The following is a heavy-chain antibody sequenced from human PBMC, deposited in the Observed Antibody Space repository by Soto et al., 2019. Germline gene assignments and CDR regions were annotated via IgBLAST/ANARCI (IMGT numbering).Heavy chain of an antibody. CDR1: GFTLSNGW. D-gene: IGHD3-3*01. CDR3: TTETITLAGGVMSLNYDYGMDV. V-gene: IGHV3-15*01. CDR2: IRSKTDGGKT. J-gene: IGHJ6*02. Sequence: PGVSLRLSCAATGFTLSNGWMSWVRQAPGKGLEWVGRIRSKTDGGKTDYAAPVKGRFSISRDDSKNTLYLQMNSLKTEDTALYSCTTETITLAGGVMSLNYDYGMDVWAQGTTVTVSS.